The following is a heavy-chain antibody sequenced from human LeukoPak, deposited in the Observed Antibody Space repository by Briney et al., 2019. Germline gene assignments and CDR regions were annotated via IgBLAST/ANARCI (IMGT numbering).Heavy chain of an antibody. V-gene: IGHV4-59*08. CDR1: GGSISSYY. CDR2: IYYSGST. J-gene: IGHJ5*02. D-gene: IGHD3-16*01. Sequence: SETLSLTCTVSGGSISSYYWSWIRQPPGKGLEWIGYIYYSGSTNYNPSLKSRVTISVDTSKNQFSLKLSSVTAADTAVYYCARHGPYEGDLFDPWGQGTLVTVSS. CDR3: ARHGPYEGDLFDP.